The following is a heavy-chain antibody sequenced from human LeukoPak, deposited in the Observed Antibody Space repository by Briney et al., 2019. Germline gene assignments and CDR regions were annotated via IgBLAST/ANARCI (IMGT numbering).Heavy chain of an antibody. D-gene: IGHD4-17*01. V-gene: IGHV5-51*01. J-gene: IGHJ4*02. CDR1: GYTFTNYW. CDR2: IYPGDSGS. CDR3: ARGGYYGDYVDY. Sequence: GESLKISCKGSGYTFTNYWIGWVRQMSGKGLEWMGMIYPGDSGSTYSPSFQGQVTISADKSISTAYLHWSSLKASDTAMYYCARGGYYGDYVDYWGQGTLVTVSS.